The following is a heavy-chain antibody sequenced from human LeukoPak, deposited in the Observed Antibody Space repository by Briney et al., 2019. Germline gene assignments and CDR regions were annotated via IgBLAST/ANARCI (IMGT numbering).Heavy chain of an antibody. D-gene: IGHD2-2*01. J-gene: IGHJ5*02. CDR1: GYSISSGYQ. CDR3: ARDPRWLTPDCTSTSCYENYFDP. V-gene: IGHV4-38-2*02. Sequence: SETLSLTCVVSGYSISSGYQWAWIRRSPGKGLEWIGSIYHTGNAHYNPSLQSRVTISVDTSNNQFSLRLNSVTAADTAIYYCARDPRWLTPDCTSTSCYENYFDPWGQGTLVTVSS. CDR2: IYHTGNA.